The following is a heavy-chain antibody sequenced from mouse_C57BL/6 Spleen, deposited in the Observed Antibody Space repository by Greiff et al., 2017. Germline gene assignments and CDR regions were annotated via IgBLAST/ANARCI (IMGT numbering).Heavy chain of an antibody. D-gene: IGHD2-3*01. CDR3: ARHDDGYWAWFAY. CDR1: GFTFSSYG. V-gene: IGHV5-6*01. Sequence: EVKLMESGGDLVKPGGSLKLSCAASGFTFSSYGMSWVRQTPDKRLEWVATISSGGSYTYYPDSVKGRFTISRDNAKNTLYLQMSSLKSEDTAMYYCARHDDGYWAWFAYWGQGTLVTVSA. CDR2: ISSGGSYT. J-gene: IGHJ3*01.